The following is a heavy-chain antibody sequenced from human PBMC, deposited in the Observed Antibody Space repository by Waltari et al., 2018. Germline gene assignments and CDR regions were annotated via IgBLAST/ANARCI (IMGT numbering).Heavy chain of an antibody. CDR2: IYYSGST. V-gene: IGHV4-59*01. Sequence: QVQLQESGPGLVKPSETLSLTCTVSGGSLSSYYWSWIRQPPGKGLEWIGYIYYSGSTNYNPSLKSRVTISVDTSKNQFSLKLSSVTAADTAVYYCARRIPRLSYAFDIWGQGTMVTVSS. CDR1: GGSLSSYY. D-gene: IGHD2-2*02. CDR3: ARRIPRLSYAFDI. J-gene: IGHJ3*02.